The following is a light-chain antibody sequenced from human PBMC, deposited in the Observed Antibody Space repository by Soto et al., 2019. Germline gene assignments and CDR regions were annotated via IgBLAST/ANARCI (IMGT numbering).Light chain of an antibody. CDR2: KAS. CDR3: QQSHSTPIT. J-gene: IGKJ5*01. Sequence: DIPMTQSPSTLSASVGDRVTITCRASQSISSWLAWYQQKPGKAPKLLIYKASSLESGVPSRFSGSGSGTDFTLTIRSLQPEDLATYYCQQSHSTPITFGQGTRLEN. V-gene: IGKV1-5*03. CDR1: QSISSW.